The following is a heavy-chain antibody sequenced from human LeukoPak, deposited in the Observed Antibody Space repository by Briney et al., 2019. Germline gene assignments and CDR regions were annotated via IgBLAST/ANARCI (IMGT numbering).Heavy chain of an antibody. J-gene: IGHJ5*02. Sequence: SVKVSCTASGYTFTSYDISWVRQAPGQGPEWMGGIIPIFGTANYAQKFQGRVTITADESTSTAYMELSSLRSEDTAVYYCARSYYDFWSGYRGKNNWFDPWGQGTLVTVSS. CDR2: IIPIFGTA. CDR3: ARSYYDFWSGYRGKNNWFDP. V-gene: IGHV1-69*13. D-gene: IGHD3-3*01. CDR1: GYTFTSYD.